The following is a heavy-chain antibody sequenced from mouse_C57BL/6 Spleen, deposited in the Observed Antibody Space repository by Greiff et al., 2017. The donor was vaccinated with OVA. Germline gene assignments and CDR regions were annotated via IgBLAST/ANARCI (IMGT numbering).Heavy chain of an antibody. D-gene: IGHD1-1*01. J-gene: IGHJ3*01. V-gene: IGHV5-4*01. CDR1: GFTFSSYA. CDR3: ARDELLRYLAY. Sequence: EVHLVESGGGLVKPGGSLKLSCAASGFTFSSYAMSWVRQTPEKRLEWVATISDGGSYTYYPDNVKGRFTISRDNAKNNLYLQMSHLKSEDTAMYYCARDELLRYLAYWGQGTLVTVSA. CDR2: ISDGGSYT.